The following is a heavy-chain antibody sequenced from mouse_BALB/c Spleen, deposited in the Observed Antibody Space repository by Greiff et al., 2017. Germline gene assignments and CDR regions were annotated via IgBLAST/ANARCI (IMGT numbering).Heavy chain of an antibody. CDR2: INPSTGYT. CDR1: GYTFTSYW. J-gene: IGHJ4*01. Sequence: QVQLQQSGAELAKPGASVKMSCKASGYTFTSYWMHWVKQRPGQGLEWIGYINPSTGYTEYNQKFKDKATLTADKSSSTAYVQLSSLTSEDSAVYYCATLDSSGYVGVDYWGQGTSVTVSA. CDR3: ATLDSSGYVGVDY. V-gene: IGHV1-7*01. D-gene: IGHD3-2*01.